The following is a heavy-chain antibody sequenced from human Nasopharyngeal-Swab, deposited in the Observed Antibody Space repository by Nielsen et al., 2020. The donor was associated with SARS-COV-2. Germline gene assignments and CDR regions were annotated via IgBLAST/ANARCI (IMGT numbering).Heavy chain of an antibody. Sequence: ASVKVSCKASGYTFTSYYLHWVRRAPGQGLEWMGIISPTDGSTSYAQKFEGRVTMTRVTSTSTVYMELNSLRSEDTAVYYCARVLPFRITGTSGMDVWGQGTTVTVSS. CDR3: ARVLPFRITGTSGMDV. J-gene: IGHJ6*02. CDR1: GYTFTSYY. CDR2: ISPTDGST. D-gene: IGHD1-7*01. V-gene: IGHV1-46*01.